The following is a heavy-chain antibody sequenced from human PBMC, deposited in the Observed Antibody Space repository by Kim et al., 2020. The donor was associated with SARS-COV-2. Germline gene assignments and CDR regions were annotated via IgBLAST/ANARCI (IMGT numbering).Heavy chain of an antibody. Sequence: SETLSLTCTVSGGSISSYYWSWIRQPPGKGLEWIGYIYYSGSTNYNPSLKSRVTISVDTSKNQFSLKLSSVTAADTAVYYCARAFRYYGSGSYYNVGYYYYGMDVWGQGTTVTVSS. CDR3: ARAFRYYGSGSYYNVGYYYYGMDV. CDR2: IYYSGST. D-gene: IGHD3-10*01. V-gene: IGHV4-59*01. CDR1: GGSISSYY. J-gene: IGHJ6*02.